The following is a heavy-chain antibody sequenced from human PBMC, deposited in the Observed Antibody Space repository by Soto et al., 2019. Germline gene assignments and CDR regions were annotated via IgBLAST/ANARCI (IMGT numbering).Heavy chain of an antibody. Sequence: TSETLSLTCTVSGGSISSYDWSWIRQPPGKGLEWIGYIYYSGSTNYNPSLKSRVTISVDKSKNQFSLKLSSVTAADTAVYYCARDSPPYSGYEASWFDPGGQGTLVTVSS. CDR2: IYYSGST. J-gene: IGHJ5*02. D-gene: IGHD5-12*01. CDR3: ARDSPPYSGYEASWFDP. CDR1: GGSISSYD. V-gene: IGHV4-59*12.